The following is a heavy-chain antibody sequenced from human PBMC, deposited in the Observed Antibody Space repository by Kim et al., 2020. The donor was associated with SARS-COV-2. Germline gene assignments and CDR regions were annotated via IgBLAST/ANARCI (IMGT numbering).Heavy chain of an antibody. J-gene: IGHJ4*02. Sequence: QGRVTMTRDTSTSTVYMELSSLRSEDTAVYYCASARVNKAVSDYVNPFDYWGQGTLVTVSS. CDR3: ASARVNKAVSDYVNPFDY. D-gene: IGHD4-17*01. V-gene: IGHV1-46*01.